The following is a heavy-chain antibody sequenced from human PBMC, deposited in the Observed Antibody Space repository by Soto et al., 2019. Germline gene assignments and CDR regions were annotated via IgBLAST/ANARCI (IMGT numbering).Heavy chain of an antibody. CDR1: GYTFTNND. CDR2: VYPGSGDT. Sequence: ASVQVSCKASGYTFTNNDVSWVRQATGQGLEWLGWVYPGSGDTGYAQKFQGRLTMTGDISIATAHIVLHRLTSEDTAIHHRARMVIFGSLNWFDPWVHGTMVTVSS. V-gene: IGHV1-8*01. J-gene: IGHJ5*02. CDR3: ARMVIFGSLNWFDP. D-gene: IGHD3-10*01.